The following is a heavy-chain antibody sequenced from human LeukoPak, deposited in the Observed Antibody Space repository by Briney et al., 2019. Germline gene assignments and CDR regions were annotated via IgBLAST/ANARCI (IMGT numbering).Heavy chain of an antibody. CDR1: GFTFSSYS. V-gene: IGHV3-21*01. Sequence: KPGGSLRLSCAASGFTFSSYSMNWVRQAPGKGLEWVSSISSSSSYIYYADSVKGRFTISRDDSKNTLYLQMNSLRAEDTAVYYCARERRVAPIFGVVKYSILLDYWGQGTLVTVSS. D-gene: IGHD3-3*01. CDR2: ISSSSSYI. J-gene: IGHJ4*02. CDR3: ARERRVAPIFGVVKYSILLDY.